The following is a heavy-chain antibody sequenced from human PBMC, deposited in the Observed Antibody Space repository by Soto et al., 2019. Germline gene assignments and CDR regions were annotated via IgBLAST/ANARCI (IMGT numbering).Heavy chain of an antibody. CDR2: ISAYNGNT. Sequence: AAVKVSCKASGYTFTSYGISWVRQAPGQGLEWMGWISAYNGNTNYAQKLQGRVTMTTDTSTSTAYMELRSLRSDDTAVYYCARDTLEYSSSDWFDPWGQGTLVTVSS. J-gene: IGHJ5*02. D-gene: IGHD6-6*01. CDR1: GYTFTSYG. V-gene: IGHV1-18*01. CDR3: ARDTLEYSSSDWFDP.